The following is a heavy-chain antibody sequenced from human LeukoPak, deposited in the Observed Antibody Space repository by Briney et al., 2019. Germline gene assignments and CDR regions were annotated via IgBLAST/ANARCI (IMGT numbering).Heavy chain of an antibody. V-gene: IGHV3-30*04. CDR3: AREYAAAGYFDY. D-gene: IGHD6-13*01. Sequence: GGSLRLSCAASGFTFSSYAMHWVRQAPGKGLEWVAVISYDGSNKYYADSVKGRFTISRDNSKNTLYPQMNSLRAEDTAVYYCAREYAAAGYFDYWGQGTLVTVSS. CDR1: GFTFSSYA. CDR2: ISYDGSNK. J-gene: IGHJ4*02.